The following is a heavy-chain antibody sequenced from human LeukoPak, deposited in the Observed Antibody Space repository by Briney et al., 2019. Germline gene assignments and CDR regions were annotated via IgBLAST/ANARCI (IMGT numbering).Heavy chain of an antibody. Sequence: SETLSLTCTLPYGSISGYFWSWVRQTAGKGLEWIGRIDTSGSTNYNASLKSRVTMSVDTSKNQVSLKLTSVTAADTALYFCARDRRSATVNRYYYYYLDVWGKGTTVTVSS. V-gene: IGHV4-4*07. CDR1: YGSISGYF. J-gene: IGHJ6*03. D-gene: IGHD4-11*01. CDR3: ARDRRSATVNRYYYYYLDV. CDR2: IDTSGST.